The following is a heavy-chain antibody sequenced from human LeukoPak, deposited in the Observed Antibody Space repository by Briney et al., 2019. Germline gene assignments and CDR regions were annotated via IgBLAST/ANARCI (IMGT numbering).Heavy chain of an antibody. CDR3: AKDLGDFWSGENPMDV. J-gene: IGHJ6*02. D-gene: IGHD3-3*01. Sequence: GGSLRLSCAASGFTFSSYAMSWVRQAPGKGLEWVSAISGSGGSTYYADSVKGRFTISRDNSKNTLYLQMNSLRAEDTAVYYCAKDLGDFWSGENPMDVWGQGTTVTVSS. CDR2: ISGSGGST. CDR1: GFTFSSYA. V-gene: IGHV3-23*01.